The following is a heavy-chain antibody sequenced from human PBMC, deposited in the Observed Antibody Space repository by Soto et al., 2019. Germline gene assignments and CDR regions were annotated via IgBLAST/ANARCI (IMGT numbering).Heavy chain of an antibody. Sequence: SETLSLTCTVSDDSVSRSRYYWGWIRQPTGKGLEWIGYIYYSGSTNYNPSLKSRVTISVDTSKNQLSLKLSSVTAADTAVYYCARRYGYYFDYWGQGTLVTVSS. CDR2: IYYSGST. CDR3: ARRYGYYFDY. D-gene: IGHD3-9*01. CDR1: DDSVSRSRYY. J-gene: IGHJ4*02. V-gene: IGHV4-61*05.